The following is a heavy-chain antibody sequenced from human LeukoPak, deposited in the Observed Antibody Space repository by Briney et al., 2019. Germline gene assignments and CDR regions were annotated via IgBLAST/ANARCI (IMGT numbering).Heavy chain of an antibody. D-gene: IGHD6-19*01. CDR3: ARNRLQWLANGAFDI. Sequence: PGGSLRLSCAASGFTFSSYAMHWVRQAPGKGLEWVAVISYDGSNKYYADSVKGRFTISRDNSKNSLYLQMNTLRAEDTAVYYCARNRLQWLANGAFDIWGQGTMVTVSS. CDR2: ISYDGSNK. J-gene: IGHJ3*02. CDR1: GFTFSSYA. V-gene: IGHV3-30*04.